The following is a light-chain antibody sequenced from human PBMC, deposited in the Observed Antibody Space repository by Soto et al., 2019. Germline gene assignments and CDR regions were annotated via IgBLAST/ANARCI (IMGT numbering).Light chain of an antibody. CDR3: ASWDGSLSGWM. V-gene: IGLV1-47*01. CDR2: SNN. J-gene: IGLJ3*02. Sequence: QSVLTQAPSASGTPGQWVTISCSGSSSNIGSDHVYWYQLLPGRAPKLLIYSNNQRPSGVPDRFSASKSGASASLAISGLRSEDEADYFCASWDGSLSGWMFGGGTKLTVL. CDR1: SSNIGSDH.